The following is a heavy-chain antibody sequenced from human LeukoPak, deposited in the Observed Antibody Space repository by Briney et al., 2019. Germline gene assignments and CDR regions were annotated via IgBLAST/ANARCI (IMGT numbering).Heavy chain of an antibody. CDR3: AKLEMATTPYYFDY. V-gene: IGHV3-30*18. Sequence: PGGSLRLSCAASGFTFSSYGMHWVRQAPGKGLEWVAVISYDGSNKYYADSVKGRFTISRDNSKNTLYLQMNSLRAEDTAVYYCAKLEMATTPYYFDYWGQGTLVTVSS. D-gene: IGHD5-24*01. J-gene: IGHJ4*02. CDR1: GFTFSSYG. CDR2: ISYDGSNK.